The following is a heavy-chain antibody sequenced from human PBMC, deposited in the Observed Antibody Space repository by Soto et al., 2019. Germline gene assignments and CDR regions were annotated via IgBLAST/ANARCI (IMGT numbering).Heavy chain of an antibody. V-gene: IGHV3-30*09. CDR1: GFPFSSYN. J-gene: IGHJ6*02. CDR2: ISFDGSSK. D-gene: IGHD2-2*01. Sequence: QEHLVESGGGVVQPGGSLTLSCTASGFPFSSYNMHWLRRAPGKGLEWVGIISFDGSSKYYADWLKGRIVISRDNSKDSIDLQKDTLRPDDTAIYYGARGAVPSVTPYQGFYDYGMDVWGQGTTVTVSS. CDR3: ARGAVPSVTPYQGFYDYGMDV.